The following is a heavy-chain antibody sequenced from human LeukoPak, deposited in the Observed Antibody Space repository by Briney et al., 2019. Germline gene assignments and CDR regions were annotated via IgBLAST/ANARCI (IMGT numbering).Heavy chain of an antibody. D-gene: IGHD7-27*01. V-gene: IGHV3-7*05. Sequence: PGGSLRLSCAASGFTSTSYWMTWVRQAQGKGLHWVANINHDGTDKNYADSVKGRFTISRDNAKRSVFLQMNSLRAEDTGLYYCAREDWGPRFDPRGQGTLVTVSS. CDR3: AREDWGPRFDP. CDR2: INHDGTDK. CDR1: GFTSTSYW. J-gene: IGHJ5*02.